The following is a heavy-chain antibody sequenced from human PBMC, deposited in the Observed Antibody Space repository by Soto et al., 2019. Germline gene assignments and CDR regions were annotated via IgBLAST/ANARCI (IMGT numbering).Heavy chain of an antibody. J-gene: IGHJ4*02. CDR1: GFTFSSYS. CDR3: ARGIAAAGGRHFDY. V-gene: IGHV3-48*02. D-gene: IGHD6-13*01. CDR2: ISSSTSTI. Sequence: EVQLVESGGGLVQRWGSLRVSCAASGFTFSSYSMNWVRQAPGKGLEWVSYISSSTSTIYYADSVKGRFTISRDKAKNSLYLQMNSLRDEDTAVYYCARGIAAAGGRHFDYWGQGTLVTVSS.